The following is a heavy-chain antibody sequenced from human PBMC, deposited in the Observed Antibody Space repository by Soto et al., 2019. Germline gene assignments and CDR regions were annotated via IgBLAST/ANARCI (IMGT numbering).Heavy chain of an antibody. CDR3: ARGYYSGSNPSSFDC. CDR2: ITPTLNIA. CDR1: GGTFSSYT. Sequence: QLQLVQSGAEVREPGSSVKVSCKASGGTFSSYTVIWVRQAPGQGLEWMGGITPTLNIAKYAEKFEGRVTITADESTSTVNLHLRSLRSEDTAVYFCARGYYSGSNPSSFDCLGQGTLVAVSS. D-gene: IGHD1-26*01. J-gene: IGHJ4*02. V-gene: IGHV1-69*01.